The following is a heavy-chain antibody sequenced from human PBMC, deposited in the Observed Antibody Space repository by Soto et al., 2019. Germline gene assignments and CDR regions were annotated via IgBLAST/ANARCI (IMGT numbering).Heavy chain of an antibody. V-gene: IGHV3-23*01. CDR2: VSGNGGNT. J-gene: IGHJ5*02. Sequence: GGSLRLSCVASGFSFSSYTMNWVRQAPGKGLEWVSGVSGNGGNTYYADSVKGRFSISRDNSKNTLYLQLNSLRAEDPAIYYCAKDRMGASGWFDPWGQGTPVTVSS. CDR3: AKDRMGASGWFDP. CDR1: GFSFSSYT. D-gene: IGHD1-26*01.